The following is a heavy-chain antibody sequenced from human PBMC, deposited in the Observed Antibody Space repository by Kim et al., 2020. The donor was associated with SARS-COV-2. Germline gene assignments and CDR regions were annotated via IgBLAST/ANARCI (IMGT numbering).Heavy chain of an antibody. Sequence: YADSVKGRFTISRDNSKNTLYRQMNSLRAEDTAVYYCARDPDSSGTLDYWGQGTLVTVSS. V-gene: IGHV3-33*01. J-gene: IGHJ4*02. D-gene: IGHD6-19*01. CDR3: ARDPDSSGTLDY.